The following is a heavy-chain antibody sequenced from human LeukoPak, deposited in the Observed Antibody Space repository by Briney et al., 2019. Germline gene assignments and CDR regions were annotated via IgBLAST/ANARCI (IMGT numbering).Heavy chain of an antibody. D-gene: IGHD3-22*01. V-gene: IGHV4-34*01. CDR3: ARGSDSSGYYYWNAFDI. J-gene: IGHJ3*02. CDR1: GGSFSGYY. CDR2: INHSGST. Sequence: SETLSLTCAVYGGSFSGYYWSWIRQPPGKGLEWIGEINHSGSTNCNPSLKSRVTISVDTSKNQFSLKLSSVTAADTAVYYCARGSDSSGYYYWNAFDIWGQGTMVTVSS.